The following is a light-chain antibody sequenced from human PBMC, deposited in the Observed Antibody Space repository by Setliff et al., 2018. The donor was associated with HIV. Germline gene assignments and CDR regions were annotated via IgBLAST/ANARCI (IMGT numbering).Light chain of an antibody. CDR1: SSNIGAGFD. CDR2: SNT. Sequence: QSALTQSPSVSGAPGQRVTISCTGSSSNIGAGFDVHWYQQPPGTAPKLLIYSNTNRPSGVPDRFSGSKSGTSASLAITGLQADVEADYYFQSYDSSLSGSVFGAGTKVTVL. CDR3: QSYDSSLSGSV. J-gene: IGLJ1*01. V-gene: IGLV1-40*01.